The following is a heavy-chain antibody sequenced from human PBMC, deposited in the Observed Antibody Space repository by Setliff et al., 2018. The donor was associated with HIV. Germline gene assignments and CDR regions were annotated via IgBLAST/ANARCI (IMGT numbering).Heavy chain of an antibody. CDR3: ARGGSAVLPLDY. CDR1: GVSISTNTYY. Sequence: PSETLSLTCGVSGVSISTNTYYWGWVRQPPGKGLEWIGSFYYSGSATYNASLKTRVTMSVDRSKNQFSLRLTSVTAADTAVYYCARGGSAVLPLDYWGQGTLVTVSS. CDR2: FYYSGSA. V-gene: IGHV4-39*07. J-gene: IGHJ4*02. D-gene: IGHD6-25*01.